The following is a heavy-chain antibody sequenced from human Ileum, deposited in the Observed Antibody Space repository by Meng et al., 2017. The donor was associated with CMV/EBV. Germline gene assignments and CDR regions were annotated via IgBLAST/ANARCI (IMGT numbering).Heavy chain of an antibody. J-gene: IGHJ4*02. CDR2: ISGSDSTI. Sequence: GESLKISCAASGFTFSAYYMSWIRQAPGKGLEWVAFISGSDSTIYYADSVKGRFTISRDNAKNSLYLQMNSLRAEDTAVYYCARLVTVAGWIFDYWGQGTLVTVSS. D-gene: IGHD6-19*01. V-gene: IGHV3-11*01. CDR1: GFTFSAYY. CDR3: ARLVTVAGWIFDY.